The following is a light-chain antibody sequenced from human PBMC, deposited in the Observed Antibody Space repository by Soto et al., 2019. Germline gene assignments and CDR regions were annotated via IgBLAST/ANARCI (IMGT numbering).Light chain of an antibody. CDR3: QQRSNWPSIT. V-gene: IGKV3-11*01. CDR1: QSVGSY. Sequence: EIVLTQSPATLSLSPGEGATLSCRASQSVGSYLAWYQHKPGQAPRLLIYDASSRATGIPARFSGSGSGTDFTLTISSLQPEDFAVYYCQQRSNWPSITFGQGTPLEIK. J-gene: IGKJ5*01. CDR2: DAS.